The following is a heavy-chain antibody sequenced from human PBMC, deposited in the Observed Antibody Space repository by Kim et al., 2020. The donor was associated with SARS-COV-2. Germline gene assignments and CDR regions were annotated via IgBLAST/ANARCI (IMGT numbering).Heavy chain of an antibody. CDR2: ISGSGGST. V-gene: IGHV3-23*01. CDR3: AKEQSYYDFWSGYYTGPAY. D-gene: IGHD3-3*01. Sequence: GGSLRLSCAASGFTFSSYAMSWVRQAPGKGLEWVSAISGSGGSTYYADSVKGRFTISRDNSKNTLYLQMNSLRAEDTAVYYCAKEQSYYDFWSGYYTGPAYWGQRSLVT. J-gene: IGHJ4*02. CDR1: GFTFSSYA.